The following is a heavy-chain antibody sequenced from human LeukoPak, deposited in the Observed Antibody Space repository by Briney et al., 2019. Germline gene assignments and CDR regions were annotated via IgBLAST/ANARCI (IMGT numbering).Heavy chain of an antibody. CDR3: AAGGGDYDGEFDY. D-gene: IGHD3-22*01. CDR1: GFTFRSFA. Sequence: GGSLRLSCAASGFTFRSFAMSWVRQAPGKGLEWVSGISDSGGSTYYADSVKGRFTISRDNAKNSLYLQMNSLRAEDTAVYYCAAGGGDYDGEFDYWGQGTLVTVSS. CDR2: ISDSGGST. V-gene: IGHV3-23*01. J-gene: IGHJ4*02.